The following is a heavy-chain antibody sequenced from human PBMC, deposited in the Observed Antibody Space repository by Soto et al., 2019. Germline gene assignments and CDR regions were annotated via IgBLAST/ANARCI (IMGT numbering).Heavy chain of an antibody. J-gene: IGHJ4*02. Sequence: GGSLRLSCAASGFTFSSYAMSWVRQAPGKGLEWVSAISGSGGSTYYADSVRGRFTISRDNSKNTLYLQMNSLRAEDTAVYYCARDGRNYYDSSGYYGYFDYWGQGTLVTVSS. CDR3: ARDGRNYYDSSGYYGYFDY. CDR1: GFTFSSYA. CDR2: ISGSGGST. D-gene: IGHD3-22*01. V-gene: IGHV3-23*01.